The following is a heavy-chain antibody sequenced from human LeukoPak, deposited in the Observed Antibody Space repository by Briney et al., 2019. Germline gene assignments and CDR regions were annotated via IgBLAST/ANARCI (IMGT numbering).Heavy chain of an antibody. V-gene: IGHV4-34*01. J-gene: IGHJ4*02. Sequence: GSLRLSCAASGFTFSSYWMSWVRQPPGKGLEWIGEINHSGSTNYNPSLKSRVTISVDTSKNQFSLKLSSVTAADTAVYYCARGRYSSDYWGQGTLVTVSS. D-gene: IGHD6-13*01. CDR1: GFTFSSYW. CDR2: INHSGST. CDR3: ARGRYSSDY.